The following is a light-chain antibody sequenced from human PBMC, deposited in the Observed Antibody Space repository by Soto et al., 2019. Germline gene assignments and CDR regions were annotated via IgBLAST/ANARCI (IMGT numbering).Light chain of an antibody. J-gene: IGLJ2*01. V-gene: IGLV2-14*01. CDR3: SSYTSSSTEV. Sequence: QSALTQPASVSGSPGQSIAISCTGTSSDVGGYNYVSWYQQHPGKAPKLMIHDVSNRPSGVSNRFSGSKSGNTASLTISGLQAEDEADYYCSSYTSSSTEVFGGGTQLTVL. CDR1: SSDVGGYNY. CDR2: DVS.